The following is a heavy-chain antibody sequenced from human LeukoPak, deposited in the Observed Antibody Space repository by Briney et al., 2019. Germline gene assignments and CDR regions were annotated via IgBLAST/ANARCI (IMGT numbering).Heavy chain of an antibody. Sequence: SSETLSLTCTVSGGSVSSGSYYWSWIRQPPGKGLEWIGCINYSGSTNYNPSLKSRVTISVDTSKNQFSLKLSSVTAADTAVYYCARVGDYSVMYWGQGMLVTVSS. D-gene: IGHD5/OR15-5a*01. V-gene: IGHV4-61*01. CDR2: INYSGST. CDR1: GGSVSSGSYY. CDR3: ARVGDYSVMY. J-gene: IGHJ4*02.